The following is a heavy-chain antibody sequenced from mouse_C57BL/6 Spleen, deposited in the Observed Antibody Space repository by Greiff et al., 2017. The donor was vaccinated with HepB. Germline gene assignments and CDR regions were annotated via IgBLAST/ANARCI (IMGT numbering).Heavy chain of an antibody. V-gene: IGHV1-61*01. CDR2: IYPSDSET. Sequence: VQLQQPGAELVRPGSSVKLSCKASGYTFTSYWMDWVKQRPGQGLEWIGNIYPSDSETHYNQKFKDKATLTVDKSSSTAYMQLSSLTSEDSAVYYCARWNEEAMDYWGQGTSVTVSS. CDR1: GYTFTSYW. J-gene: IGHJ4*01. CDR3: ARWNEEAMDY.